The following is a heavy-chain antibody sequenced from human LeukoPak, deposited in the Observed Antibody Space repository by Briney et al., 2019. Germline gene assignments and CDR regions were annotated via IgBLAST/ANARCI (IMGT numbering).Heavy chain of an antibody. CDR3: ARARYVNSFYAFDI. CDR2: IYYSGNT. J-gene: IGHJ3*02. V-gene: IGHV4-59*01. Sequence: SETLSLTCTVSGGSISDYYCSWIRQPPGKGLEWIGYIYYSGNTNYNPSLMSRVTMSVDTSKNQFSLKLSSVTAADTAVYYCARARYVNSFYAFDIWGQGTLVTVSS. D-gene: IGHD3-9*01. CDR1: GGSISDYY.